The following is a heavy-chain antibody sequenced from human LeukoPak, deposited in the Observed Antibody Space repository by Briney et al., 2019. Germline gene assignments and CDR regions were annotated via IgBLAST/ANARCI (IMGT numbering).Heavy chain of an antibody. CDR1: GFTFSTYS. Sequence: GGSLRLSCAASGFTFSTYSMNWVRQAPGKGLEWVSHISSGSSIIYYAGSVKGRFTISRDNAKNSLYLQMNSLRAEDTAVYYCARWAQQRHFDYWGQGTLVTVSS. V-gene: IGHV3-48*01. CDR3: ARWAQQRHFDY. J-gene: IGHJ4*02. CDR2: ISSGSSII. D-gene: IGHD6-13*01.